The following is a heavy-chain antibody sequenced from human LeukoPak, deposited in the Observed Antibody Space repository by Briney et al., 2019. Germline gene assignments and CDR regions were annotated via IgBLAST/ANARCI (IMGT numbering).Heavy chain of an antibody. CDR3: AREVGITGTTLYWFDP. CDR1: GYTFTSYG. CDR2: ISAYNGNT. D-gene: IGHD1-20*01. Sequence: ASVRVSCKASGYTFTSYGISWVRQAPGQGLEWMGWISAYNGNTNYAQKLQGRVTMTTDTSTSTAYMELRSLRSDDTAVYYCAREVGITGTTLYWFDPWGQGTLVTVSS. J-gene: IGHJ5*02. V-gene: IGHV1-18*01.